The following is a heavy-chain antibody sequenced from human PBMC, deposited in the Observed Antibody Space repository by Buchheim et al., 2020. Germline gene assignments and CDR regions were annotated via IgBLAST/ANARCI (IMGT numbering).Heavy chain of an antibody. D-gene: IGHD2-15*01. J-gene: IGHJ4*02. CDR1: GGSIRSSSYY. CDR2: IYYSGST. V-gene: IGHV4-39*07. Sequence: QLQLQESGPGLVKPSETLSLTCTVSGGSIRSSSYYWGWIRQPPGKGLEWIGSIYYSGSTYYNPSLKSRVTISVDTSKNQFSLKLSSVTAADTAVYYCARFEGSGGSPHDYWGQGTL. CDR3: ARFEGSGGSPHDY.